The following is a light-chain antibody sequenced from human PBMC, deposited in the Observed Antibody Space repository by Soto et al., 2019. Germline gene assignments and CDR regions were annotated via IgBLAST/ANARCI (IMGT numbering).Light chain of an antibody. CDR1: QDISRW. J-gene: IGKJ2*01. CDR2: AAS. V-gene: IGKV1-12*01. CDR3: QQYENLRLHT. Sequence: DIQVTQSPSSVSASVGDRVTITCRASQDISRWLAWYQQKPGKAPKLLIYAASSLQSGVPSRFSGSGSGTDFTLTISSLQPEDVGTYYCQQYENLRLHTFGPGTKL.